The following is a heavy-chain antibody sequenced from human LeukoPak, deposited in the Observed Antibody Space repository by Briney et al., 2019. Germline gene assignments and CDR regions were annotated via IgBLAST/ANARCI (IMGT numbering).Heavy chain of an antibody. CDR1: GGSFSGYY. V-gene: IGHV4-34*01. CDR3: ARSRWLQFGRALDY. Sequence: SETLSLTCAVYGGSFSGYYWSWIRQPPGKGGEWLGEINHSGSTNYNPSLKSRVTISVDTSKNQSSLKLSSVTAADTAVYYCARSRWLQFGRALDYWGQGTLVTVSS. J-gene: IGHJ4*02. D-gene: IGHD5-24*01. CDR2: INHSGST.